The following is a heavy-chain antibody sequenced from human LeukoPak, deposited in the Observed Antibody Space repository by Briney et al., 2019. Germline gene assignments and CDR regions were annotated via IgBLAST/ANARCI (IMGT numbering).Heavy chain of an antibody. CDR2: IKQDGTEK. J-gene: IGHJ4*02. V-gene: IGHV3-7*01. CDR3: ARYSASSYVKYFDY. D-gene: IGHD6-13*01. Sequence: GESLRLSCAASGFTFTTYWLGWVRQPPGKGLEWVANIKQDGTEKYYVDSVKGRFTISRDNAKNSVYLQMNSLRAKDTAFYYCARYSASSYVKYFDYWGQGALVTVSS. CDR1: GFTFTTYW.